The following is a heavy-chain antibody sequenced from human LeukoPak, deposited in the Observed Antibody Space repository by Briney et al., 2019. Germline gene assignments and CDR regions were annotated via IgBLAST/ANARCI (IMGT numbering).Heavy chain of an antibody. CDR3: AKAGTTGIHHWFDP. J-gene: IGHJ5*02. D-gene: IGHD1-1*01. CDR1: GYSISNDYY. V-gene: IGHV4-38-2*01. Sequence: SETLSLTCVVSGYSISNDYYWGWIRQPPGKGLEWIGNVYHSGGSYYNPSLKSRVTILVDTSKNQFSLKLSSVTAADTAVYYCAKAGTTGIHHWFDPWGQGNLVTVSS. CDR2: VYHSGGS.